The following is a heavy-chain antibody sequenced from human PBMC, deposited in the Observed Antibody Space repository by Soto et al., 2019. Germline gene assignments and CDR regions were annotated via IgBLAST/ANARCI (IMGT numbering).Heavy chain of an antibody. CDR3: ARAGPGYSTSWYYVEY. Sequence: QLQLQESGSGLVEPSQTLSLTCAVSGGSISSCGYSWSWIRQPPGKGLEWIGYIYHSGNTHYSQALKSRVLRSLDRSKNQSSLKLTSVTAADTAVYYCARAGPGYSTSWYYVEYWGHGILVTVSS. D-gene: IGHD6-13*01. CDR2: IYHSGNT. CDR1: GGSISSCGYS. J-gene: IGHJ4*01. V-gene: IGHV4-30-2*01.